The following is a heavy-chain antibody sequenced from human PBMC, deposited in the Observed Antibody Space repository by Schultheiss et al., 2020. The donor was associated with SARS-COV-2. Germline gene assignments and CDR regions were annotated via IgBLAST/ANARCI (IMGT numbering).Heavy chain of an antibody. CDR1: GGSISSSSYY. CDR3: AKANSGSYPSRNDC. V-gene: IGHV4-39*07. Sequence: SQTLSLTCPVSGGSISSSSYYWGWIRQPPGKGLEWIGSIYHSGSTYYNPSLKSRVTISVDTYKNRFSLKLDSVTAADTAVYYCAKANSGSYPSRNDCWGQGTLVTVSS. CDR2: IYHSGST. J-gene: IGHJ4*02. D-gene: IGHD1-26*01.